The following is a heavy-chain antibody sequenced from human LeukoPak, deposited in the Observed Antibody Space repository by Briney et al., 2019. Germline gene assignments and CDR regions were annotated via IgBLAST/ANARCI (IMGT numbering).Heavy chain of an antibody. Sequence: GGSLRLSCSASGFTFSGYALSWVRQAPGKGLEWVSAISGSGGSTYYADSVKGRFTISRDNSKNTLYLQMNSLRAEDTAVYYCANTPRDYGDYRGWFDPWGQGTLVTVSS. V-gene: IGHV3-23*01. CDR2: ISGSGGST. D-gene: IGHD4-17*01. CDR1: GFTFSGYA. J-gene: IGHJ5*02. CDR3: ANTPRDYGDYRGWFDP.